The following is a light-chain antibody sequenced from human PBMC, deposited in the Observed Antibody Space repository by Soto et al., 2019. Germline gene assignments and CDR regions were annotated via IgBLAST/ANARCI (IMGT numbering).Light chain of an antibody. CDR1: QSVSNTY. V-gene: IGKV3-20*01. Sequence: EIVLTQSPGTLSLSPGERATLSSRASQSVSNTYLAWYQQKPGQAPRLLIYGASNRATGIPDRFSGSGFGTDFTLTISRLEPEDFEVYYCQQYGSSGTFGQGTKVEIK. CDR2: GAS. CDR3: QQYGSSGT. J-gene: IGKJ1*01.